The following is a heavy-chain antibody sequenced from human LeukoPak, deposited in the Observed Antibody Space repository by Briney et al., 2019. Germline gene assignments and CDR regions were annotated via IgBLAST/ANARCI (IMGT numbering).Heavy chain of an antibody. CDR3: ARDIRYSFNWFDP. Sequence: SETLSLTCTVSGGSIASGGYSWTWIRQHPGKGLEWIGYIYYSGSTYYNPSLKSRVTISVDTSKNQFSLKLSSVTAADTAVYYCARDIRYSFNWFDPWGQGTLVTVSS. CDR1: GGSIASGGYS. V-gene: IGHV4-31*03. J-gene: IGHJ5*02. CDR2: IYYSGST. D-gene: IGHD5-18*01.